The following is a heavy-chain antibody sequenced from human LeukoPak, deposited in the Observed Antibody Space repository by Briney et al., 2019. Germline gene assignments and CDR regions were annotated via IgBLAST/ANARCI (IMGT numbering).Heavy chain of an antibody. Sequence: GGSLRLSCAASGFTFSTYAMSWVRQAPGKGLEWVSVISDSGGSTYYADSVKGRFTISRDNSKNTLYLQMNSLRAEDTAVYYCAKSRCRSTTCPAGFYWGQGTLVTVSS. CDR1: GFTFSTYA. J-gene: IGHJ4*02. CDR2: ISDSGGST. CDR3: AKSRCRSTTCPAGFY. V-gene: IGHV3-23*01. D-gene: IGHD2-2*01.